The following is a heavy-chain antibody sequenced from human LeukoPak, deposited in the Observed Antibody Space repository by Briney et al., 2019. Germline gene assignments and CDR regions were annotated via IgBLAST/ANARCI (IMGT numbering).Heavy chain of an antibody. J-gene: IGHJ4*02. CDR2: IWYDGSNK. D-gene: IGHD6-6*01. Sequence: GGSLRLSCAASGFTFSNHGMHWVRQAPGKGLEWVAVIWYDGSNKYYADSVQGRLTIPRDNSKNTVYLQMNSLRAEDTAVYYCARDRAARHLDYWGQGTLVTVSS. CDR3: ARDRAARHLDY. CDR1: GFTFSNHG. V-gene: IGHV3-33*08.